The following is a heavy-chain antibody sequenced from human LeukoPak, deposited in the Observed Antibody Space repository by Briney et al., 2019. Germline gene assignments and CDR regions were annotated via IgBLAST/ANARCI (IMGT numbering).Heavy chain of an antibody. CDR2: TGGSDDNT. D-gene: IGHD6-19*01. CDR1: GISVNCYV. CDR3: TKDLMTGFSSGWYFAY. Sequence: GGSLRLSCEGSGISVNCYVMSWVRQAPGKGLEWIAVTGGSDDNTHYADSVKGRFTISRDNSENRLFLQMNSLRPDDSALYYCTKDLMTGFSSGWYFAYWGQGTLVTVSS. V-gene: IGHV3-23*01. J-gene: IGHJ4*02.